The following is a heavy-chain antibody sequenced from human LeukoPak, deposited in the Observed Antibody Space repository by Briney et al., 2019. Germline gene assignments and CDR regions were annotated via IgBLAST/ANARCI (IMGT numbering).Heavy chain of an antibody. CDR2: ISGSGGST. CDR1: GFTFSSYA. Sequence: GGSLRLSCAASGFTFSSYAMSWVRQAPGKGLEWASAISGSGGSTYYADSVKGRFTISRDNSKNTLYLQMNSLRAEDTAVYYCARVTDYDFWSGYLYWGQGTLVTVSS. CDR3: ARVTDYDFWSGYLY. D-gene: IGHD3-3*01. J-gene: IGHJ4*02. V-gene: IGHV3-23*01.